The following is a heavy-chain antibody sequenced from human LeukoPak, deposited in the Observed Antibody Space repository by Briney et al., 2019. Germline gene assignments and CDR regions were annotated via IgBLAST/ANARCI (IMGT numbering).Heavy chain of an antibody. J-gene: IGHJ4*02. CDR3: AKWQGPYSSGWYFNY. V-gene: IGHV3-30*02. D-gene: IGHD6-19*01. CDR1: GFTFSTYG. CDR2: IQYDGTTK. Sequence: PGGSLRLSCAASGFTFSTYGMHWVRQAPGKGLEWVAFIQYDGTTKYYADSVKGRFTISRDNSKNTLYLRMNSLRAEDTAVYYCAKWQGPYSSGWYFNYWGQGTLVTVSS.